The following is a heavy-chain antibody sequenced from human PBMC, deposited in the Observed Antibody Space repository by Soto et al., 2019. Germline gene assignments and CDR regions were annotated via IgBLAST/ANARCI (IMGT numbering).Heavy chain of an antibody. CDR1: GFTFSSYG. J-gene: IGHJ4*02. V-gene: IGHV3-30*18. CDR3: ANSLSAGDYFDY. CDR2: ISYDGSNK. Sequence: GGSLRLSCAAPGFTFSSYGMHWVRQAPGKGLEWVAVISYDGSNKYYADSVKGRFTISRDNSKNTLYLQMNSLRAEDTAVYYCANSLSAGDYFDYWGQGTLVTVSS.